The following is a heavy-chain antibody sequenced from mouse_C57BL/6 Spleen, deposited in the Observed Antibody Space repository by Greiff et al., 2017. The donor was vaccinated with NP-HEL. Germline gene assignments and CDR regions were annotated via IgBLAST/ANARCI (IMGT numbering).Heavy chain of an antibody. Sequence: QVQLQQPGAELVRPGSSVKLSCKASGYTFTSYWMHWVKQRPIQGLEWIGNIDPSDSDTHYNQKFKDKATFTVDKSSSTAYMQLSSLTSEDSAVYYCARGGYYGSSYDYFDYWGQGTTLTVSS. J-gene: IGHJ2*01. CDR3: ARGGYYGSSYDYFDY. D-gene: IGHD1-1*01. CDR2: IDPSDSDT. CDR1: GYTFTSYW. V-gene: IGHV1-52*01.